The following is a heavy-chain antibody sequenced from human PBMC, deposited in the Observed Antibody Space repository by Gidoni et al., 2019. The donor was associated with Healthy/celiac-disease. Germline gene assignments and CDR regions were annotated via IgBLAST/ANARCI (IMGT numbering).Heavy chain of an antibody. J-gene: IGHJ4*02. CDR3: AKCRNVVRGVDY. D-gene: IGHD3-10*01. Sequence: QVQLVESGGGVVQPGGSLRLSCAASGFTFSSCGMHWVRQAPGKGVEWVAVISYDGSNKYYADAVKGRFTISKDNSKNTLYLQMSSLRAEDTAVYYCAKCRNVVRGVDYWGQGTLVTVSS. CDR2: ISYDGSNK. V-gene: IGHV3-30*18. CDR1: GFTFSSCG.